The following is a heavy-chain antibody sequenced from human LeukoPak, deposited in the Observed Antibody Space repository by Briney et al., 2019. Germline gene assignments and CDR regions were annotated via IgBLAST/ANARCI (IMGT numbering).Heavy chain of an antibody. V-gene: IGHV3-21*01. CDR3: ARGDYGDDYFDY. Sequence: PGGSLRLSCAASGFTFSSYSMNWVRQAPGKGLEWVSSISSSSYIYYADSVKGRFTISRDNAKNSLYLQMNSLRAEDTAVYYCARGDYGDDYFDYWGQGTLVTVSS. D-gene: IGHD4-17*01. CDR1: GFTFSSYS. J-gene: IGHJ4*02. CDR2: ISSSSYI.